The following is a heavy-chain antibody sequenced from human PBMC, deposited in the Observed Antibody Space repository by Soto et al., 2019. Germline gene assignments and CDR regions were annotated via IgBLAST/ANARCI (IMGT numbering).Heavy chain of an antibody. CDR3: ARELRRYSSSSAYGMDV. J-gene: IGHJ6*02. V-gene: IGHV1-18*04. D-gene: IGHD6-6*01. CDR1: GYTFTSYG. Sequence: QVQLVQSGAEVKKPGASVKVSCKASGYTFTSYGISWVRQAPGQGLEWMGWISAYNGNTNYAQKLQGRVTMTTDTSTSTAYMELRSLRSDDTTVYYCARELRRYSSSSAYGMDVWGQGTTVTVSS. CDR2: ISAYNGNT.